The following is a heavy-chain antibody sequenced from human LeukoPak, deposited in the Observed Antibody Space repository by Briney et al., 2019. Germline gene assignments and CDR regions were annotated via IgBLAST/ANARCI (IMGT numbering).Heavy chain of an antibody. CDR2: VFDSGRT. Sequence: PSETLSLTCTVSGGSMTTHHWNWIRQTPGKGLEGIGYVFDSGRTKENPSLKSRVTLSADTSKNQLSLRLSSVTAADTAVYSCTTIKRGNIFGYFDFWGQGILVTVSS. J-gene: IGHJ4*02. V-gene: IGHV4-59*11. D-gene: IGHD5-18*01. CDR3: TTIKRGNIFGYFDF. CDR1: GGSMTTHH.